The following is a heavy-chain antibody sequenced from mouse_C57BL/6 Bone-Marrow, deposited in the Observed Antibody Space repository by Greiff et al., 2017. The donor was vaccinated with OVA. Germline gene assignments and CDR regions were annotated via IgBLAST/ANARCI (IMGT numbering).Heavy chain of an antibody. Sequence: QVQLKQSGAELMKPGASVKLSCKATGYTFTGYWIEWVKQRPGHGLEWIGEILPGSGSTNYNEKFKGKATFTADTSSNTAYMQLSSLTTEDSAIYYGARGRYYYGSAWFAYWGQGTLVTVSA. D-gene: IGHD1-1*01. J-gene: IGHJ3*01. CDR2: ILPGSGST. CDR1: GYTFTGYW. CDR3: ARGRYYYGSAWFAY. V-gene: IGHV1-9*01.